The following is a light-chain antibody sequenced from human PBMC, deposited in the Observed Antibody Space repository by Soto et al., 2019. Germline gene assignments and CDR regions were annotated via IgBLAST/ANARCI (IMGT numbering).Light chain of an antibody. CDR2: GAS. CDR3: QQYDLGFT. CDR1: QNVNNF. Sequence: VLTQSAATLSLSPGERATFSCRASQNVNNFLAWYQQKPGQAPRLLIYGASSRATGIPDRFSGSGSGTDFTLTISRLEPEDFAVYYCQQYDLGFTFGPGTKVDIK. V-gene: IGKV3-20*01. J-gene: IGKJ3*01.